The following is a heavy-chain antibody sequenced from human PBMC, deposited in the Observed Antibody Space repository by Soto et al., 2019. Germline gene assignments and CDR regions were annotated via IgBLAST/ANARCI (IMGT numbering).Heavy chain of an antibody. J-gene: IGHJ4*02. D-gene: IGHD5-18*01. Sequence: ASGTPSAPRPFSCASLGGFYWGRVRQPPGKGLEWIGFFYYTGSTSYNPSLKSRVTISGDTSKSQFTLKVTSVTAADTAVYFCARDFNSYGYADWGQGTPVTVSS. CDR1: CASLGGFY. CDR3: ARDFNSYGYAD. V-gene: IGHV4-59*01. CDR2: FYYTGST.